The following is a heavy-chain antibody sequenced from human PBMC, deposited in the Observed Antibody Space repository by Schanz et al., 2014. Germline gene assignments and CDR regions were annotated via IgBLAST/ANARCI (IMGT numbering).Heavy chain of an antibody. J-gene: IGHJ4*02. CDR1: GYTFTSDS. D-gene: IGHD6-13*01. CDR3: ASSGAGYSSSWDFDY. V-gene: IGHV1-46*01. Sequence: QVQLVQSGAEVKKPGASVKVSCKASGYTFTSDSMHWVRQAPGQGLEWMGMINPSGGSTTYAQKFQGRVTMTRDTSTSTVYMELSSLTSEDTAVYYCASSGAGYSSSWDFDYWGQGTLVTVSS. CDR2: INPSGGST.